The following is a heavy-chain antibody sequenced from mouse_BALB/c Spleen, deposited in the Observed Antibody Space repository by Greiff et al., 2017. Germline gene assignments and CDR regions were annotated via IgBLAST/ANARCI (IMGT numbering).Heavy chain of an antibody. J-gene: IGHJ3*01. CDR2: ISSGGGST. V-gene: IGHV5-12-1*01. Sequence: EVHLVESGGGLVKPGGSLKLSCAASGFAFSSYDMSWVRQTPEKRLEWVAYISSGGGSTYYPDTVKGRFTISRDNAKNTLYLQMSSLKSEDTAMYYCAREGDYAWFAYWGQGTLVTVSA. CDR1: GFAFSSYD. CDR3: AREGDYAWFAY. D-gene: IGHD2-4*01.